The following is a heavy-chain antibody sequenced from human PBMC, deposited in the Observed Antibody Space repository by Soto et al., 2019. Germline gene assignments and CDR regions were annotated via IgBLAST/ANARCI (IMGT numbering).Heavy chain of an antibody. CDR1: GGTFSSYA. CDR2: IIPIFGTA. D-gene: IGHD3-22*01. CDR3: ARVSYYYDSSGYWRAYYFDY. V-gene: IGHV1-69*13. J-gene: IGHJ4*01. Sequence: SVKVSCKASGGTFSSYAISWVRQAPGQGLEWMGGIIPIFGTANYAQKFQGRVTITADESTSTAYMELSSLRSEDTAVYYCARVSYYYDSSGYWRAYYFDYWGHGTLVTVAS.